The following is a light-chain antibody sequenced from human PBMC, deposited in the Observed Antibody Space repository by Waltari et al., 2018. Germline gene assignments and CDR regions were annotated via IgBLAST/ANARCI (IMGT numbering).Light chain of an antibody. Sequence: EIVMTQSPATLSVSPGERATLSCRASQSVSSNLAWYQQKPCQAPRLLIYGASTRATGIPARFSGSGSGTEFTLTISSMQSEDFAVYYCQQYNNWPKTFGQGTKVEIK. CDR3: QQYNNWPKT. J-gene: IGKJ1*01. CDR1: QSVSSN. CDR2: GAS. V-gene: IGKV3-15*01.